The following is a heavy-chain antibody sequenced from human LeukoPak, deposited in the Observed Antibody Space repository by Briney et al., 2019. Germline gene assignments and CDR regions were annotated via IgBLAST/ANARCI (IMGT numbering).Heavy chain of an antibody. CDR3: ARGTKTVTPPDY. CDR2: ISFDGSNK. J-gene: IGHJ4*02. D-gene: IGHD3-16*02. V-gene: IGHV3-30*03. Sequence: PGRSLRLSCAASGFTFSSYAMHWVRQAPGKGLEWVADISFDGSNKFYAEFVKGRFTISRDNSKNTLYLQMNSLRAEDTAVYHCARGTKTVTPPDYWGQGTLVTVSS. CDR1: GFTFSSYA.